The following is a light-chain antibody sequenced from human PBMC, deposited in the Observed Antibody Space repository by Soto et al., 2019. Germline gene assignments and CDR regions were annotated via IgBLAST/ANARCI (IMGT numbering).Light chain of an antibody. CDR3: CSYTSTSAYV. Sequence: QSALTQPASVSGSPGQPITISCTGTFSDVGRYNSVSWYQQRPGKAPKLMIFEVSNRPSGVSNRFSGSKSGNTASLAISGLQTEDEADYYCCSYTSTSAYVFGTGTKVTVL. CDR1: FSDVGRYNS. J-gene: IGLJ1*01. CDR2: EVS. V-gene: IGLV2-14*01.